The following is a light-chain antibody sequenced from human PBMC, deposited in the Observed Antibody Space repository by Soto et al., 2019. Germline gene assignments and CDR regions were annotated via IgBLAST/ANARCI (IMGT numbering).Light chain of an antibody. CDR3: SSYASSGTLVL. Sequence: QSVLTQPASVSGSPGQSIPFSCTGTSSDVGGYNYVSWYQQHPGKAPKLMIFEVSNRPSGVSNRFSGSKSGNTASLTISGLQAEDEADYYCSSYASSGTLVLFGGGTKLTVL. V-gene: IGLV2-14*01. CDR1: SSDVGGYNY. CDR2: EVS. J-gene: IGLJ2*01.